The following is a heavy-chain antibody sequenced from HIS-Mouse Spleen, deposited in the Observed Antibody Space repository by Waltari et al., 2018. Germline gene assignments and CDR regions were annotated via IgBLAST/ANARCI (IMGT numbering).Heavy chain of an antibody. D-gene: IGHD5-12*01. J-gene: IGHJ5*02. CDR3: ARERRGPGWFDP. CDR2: IKQDGSEK. CDR1: GFTFCGWW. Sequence: EVQLVESGGGLVQPGGSLRLSCAASGFTFCGWWMSWVRQAPGEGLEWVANIKQDGSEKYYVDSVKGRFTISRDNAKNSLYLQMNSLRAEDTAVYYCARERRGPGWFDPWGQGTLVTVSS. V-gene: IGHV3-7*01.